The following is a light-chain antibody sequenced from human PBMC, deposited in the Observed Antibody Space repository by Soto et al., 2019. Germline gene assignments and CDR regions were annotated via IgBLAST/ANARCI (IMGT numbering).Light chain of an antibody. V-gene: IGLV7-46*01. J-gene: IGLJ1*01. CDR1: TGPVTSSHY. CDR2: DTS. CDR3: LLLYRGNRRV. Sequence: QAVVTQEPSLTVSPGGTVTLTCGSSTGPVTSSHYPYWSQQKPGQAPRTLIYDTSNRYSWTPARFSASLLGDKAALTLSGAQPEDEADYYCLLLYRGNRRVFGAGTKLTVL.